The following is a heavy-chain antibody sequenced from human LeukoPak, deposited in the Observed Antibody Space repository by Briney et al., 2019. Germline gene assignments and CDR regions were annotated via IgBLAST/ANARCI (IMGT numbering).Heavy chain of an antibody. CDR2: IKQDGSEE. CDR1: GFTFSSYW. CDR3: ARDPYSSTWSYGMDV. Sequence: GGSLRLSCAASGFTFSSYWMSWVRQAPGKGLEWVANIKQDGSEEVYVDSVKGRFTISRDNAKNSLFLQMNTLRTEDTAVYYCARDPYSSTWSYGMDVWGQGTTVTVSS. J-gene: IGHJ6*02. D-gene: IGHD6-6*01. V-gene: IGHV3-7*05.